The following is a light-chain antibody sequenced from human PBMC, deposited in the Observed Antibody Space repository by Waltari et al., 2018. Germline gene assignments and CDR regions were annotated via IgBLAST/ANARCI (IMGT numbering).Light chain of an antibody. CDR1: SSNIGNNY. V-gene: IGLV1-51*02. J-gene: IGLJ7*01. CDR3: GTWDSSLSGAV. CDR2: EHP. Sequence: QSVLTQPPSVSAAPGQRVTISCSGGSSNIGNNYVSWYRQFPGTAPKLLIYEHPERPSAIPGRFSGSKSGTSATLDITGLQAGDEADYYCGTWDSSLSGAVFGGGTHLTVL.